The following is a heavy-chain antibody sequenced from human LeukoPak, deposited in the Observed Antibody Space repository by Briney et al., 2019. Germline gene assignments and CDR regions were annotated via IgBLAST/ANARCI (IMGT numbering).Heavy chain of an antibody. J-gene: IGHJ4*02. D-gene: IGHD6-13*01. CDR1: GGSISSYY. CDR3: ARLYSSSWYFDY. Sequence: SETLSLTRTVSGGSISSYYWSWIRQPPGKGLEWIAYIYYSGSTNYNPSLKSRVTISVDTSKNQFSLKVTSVTAADTAVYYCARLYSSSWYFDYWGQGSLVTVSS. V-gene: IGHV4-59*08. CDR2: IYYSGST.